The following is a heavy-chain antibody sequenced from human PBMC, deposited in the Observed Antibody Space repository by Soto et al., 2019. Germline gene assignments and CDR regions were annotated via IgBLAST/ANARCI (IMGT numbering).Heavy chain of an antibody. CDR1: GGSISSGDYY. CDR2: IYYSGST. CDR3: ARDRNSSPGSYGMDV. Sequence: QVQLQESGPGLVKPSQTLSLTCTVSGGSISSGDYYWSWIRQPPGKGLEWIGYIYYSGSTYYNPSLESRITKTVDTSKNQFSLNLSSVTAADTAVYYCARDRNSSPGSYGMDVWGQGTTVTVSS. D-gene: IGHD6-13*01. V-gene: IGHV4-30-4*01. J-gene: IGHJ6*02.